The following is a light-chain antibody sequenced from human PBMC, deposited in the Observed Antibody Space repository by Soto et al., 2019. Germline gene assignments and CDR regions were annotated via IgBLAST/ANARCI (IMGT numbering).Light chain of an antibody. CDR1: QSVSNNY. Sequence: EIVFTQSPCTLSWSSGGRATLSCRASQSVSNNYLASYQQKPRQAPRILIYCASNRATGIPDRFSGSGSGTDFTLTITRLEPEDFAVYYCQYHDPLPTWTFGQGTKVDIK. J-gene: IGKJ1*01. CDR3: QYHDPLPTWT. V-gene: IGKV3-20*01. CDR2: CAS.